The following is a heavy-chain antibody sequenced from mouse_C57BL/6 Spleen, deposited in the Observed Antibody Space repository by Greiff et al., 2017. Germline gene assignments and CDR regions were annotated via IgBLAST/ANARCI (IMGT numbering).Heavy chain of an antibody. D-gene: IGHD1-1*01. Sequence: EVKLVESGPGLVKPSQSLSLTCSVTGYSITSGYYWNWIRQFPGNKLEWMGYISYDGSNNYNPSLKNRISITRDTSKNQFFLKLNSVTTEDTATDYCARGGTTVVDAMDYWGQGTSVTVSS. V-gene: IGHV3-6*01. CDR2: ISYDGSN. CDR1: GYSITSGYY. J-gene: IGHJ4*01. CDR3: ARGGTTVVDAMDY.